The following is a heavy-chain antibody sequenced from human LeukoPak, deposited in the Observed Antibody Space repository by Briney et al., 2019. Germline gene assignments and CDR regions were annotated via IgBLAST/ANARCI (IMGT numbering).Heavy chain of an antibody. J-gene: IGHJ5*02. CDR3: ARGLYYYGSGSKSWFDP. D-gene: IGHD3-10*01. CDR1: GYTFTGYY. V-gene: IGHV1-2*02. CDR2: INPNSGGT. Sequence: ASVKVSCKASGYTFTGYYMHWVRQAPGQGLEWMGRINPNSGGTNYAQKFQGRVTMTRDTSISTAYMELSRLRSDDTAVYYCARGLYYYGSGSKSWFDPWGQGTLVTVSS.